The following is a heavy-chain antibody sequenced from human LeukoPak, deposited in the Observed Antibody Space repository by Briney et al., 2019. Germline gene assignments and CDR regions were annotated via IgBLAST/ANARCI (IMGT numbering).Heavy chain of an antibody. CDR2: IYYSGST. D-gene: IGHD5-18*01. CDR1: GDSIISSSYY. J-gene: IGHJ3*02. Sequence: PSETLSLTCSVSGDSIISSSYYWGWIRQPPGKGLEWIGYIYYSGSTNYNPSLRSRVTISVDTSKNQFSLKLSSVTAADTAVYYCARQTDTPDGLYSYGYGAFDIWGQGTMVTVSS. CDR3: ARQTDTPDGLYSYGYGAFDI. V-gene: IGHV4-61*05.